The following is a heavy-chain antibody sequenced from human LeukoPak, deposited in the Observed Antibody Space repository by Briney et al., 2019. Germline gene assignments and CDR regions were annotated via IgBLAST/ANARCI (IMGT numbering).Heavy chain of an antibody. D-gene: IGHD3-3*01. V-gene: IGHV1-2*02. Sequence: ASVKVSCKASGYTFTGYYMHWVRQAPGQGLEWMGWINPNSGGTNYAQKFQGRVTMTRDTSISTAYMELSRLRSDDTAVYYCARGRKDFWSGYLPSPPDYWGRGTLVTVSS. J-gene: IGHJ4*02. CDR3: ARGRKDFWSGYLPSPPDY. CDR1: GYTFTGYY. CDR2: INPNSGGT.